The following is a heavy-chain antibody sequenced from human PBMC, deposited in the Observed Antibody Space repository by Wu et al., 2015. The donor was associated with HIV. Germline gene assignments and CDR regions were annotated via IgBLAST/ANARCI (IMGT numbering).Heavy chain of an antibody. Sequence: QVQLQQWGAGLLEPSETLSLTCAVYGGSFSGYYWSWIRQPPGKGLEWIGEINHSGSTNYNPSLKSRVTISVDTSKNQFSLKLSSVTAADTAVYYCARGGKYDSSLNWFDPWGQGTLVTVSS. CDR1: GGSFSGYY. CDR3: ARGGKYDSSLNWFDP. CDR2: INHSGST. D-gene: IGHD3-22*01. V-gene: IGHV4-34*01. J-gene: IGHJ5*02.